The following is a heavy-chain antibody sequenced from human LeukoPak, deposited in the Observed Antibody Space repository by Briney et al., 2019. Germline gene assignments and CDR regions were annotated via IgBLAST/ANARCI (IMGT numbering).Heavy chain of an antibody. J-gene: IGHJ4*02. CDR2: ISGSGGSI. CDR3: AKKIGITMIVVVDYFDY. D-gene: IGHD3-22*01. V-gene: IGHV3-23*01. Sequence: GGSLRLSCAASGFTFSSYAMSWVRQAPGKGLEWVSAISGSGGSIYYADSVKGRFTISRDNSKNTLYLQMNSLRAEDTAVYYCAKKIGITMIVVVDYFDYWGQGTLVTVSS. CDR1: GFTFSSYA.